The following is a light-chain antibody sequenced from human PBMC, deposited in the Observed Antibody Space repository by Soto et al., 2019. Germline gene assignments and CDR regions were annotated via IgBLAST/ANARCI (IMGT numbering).Light chain of an antibody. CDR3: QQYNNWPPWP. V-gene: IGKV3-15*01. CDR1: QSVGSN. J-gene: IGKJ1*01. Sequence: TMMKQSPATLSLSQGDRATLSCRASQSVGSNLAWYQQKPGQAPRLLISGASTRSIGIPARFSGSGSGTEFTLTISSLQSEDFAVYYCQQYNNWPPWPFGQGTKVAIK. CDR2: GAS.